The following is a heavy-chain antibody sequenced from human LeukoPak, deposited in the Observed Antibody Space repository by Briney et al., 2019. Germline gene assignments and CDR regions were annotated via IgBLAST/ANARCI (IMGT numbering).Heavy chain of an antibody. CDR1: GYRFTNYW. CDR2: IYPGDSET. CDR3: GRGYCSGGSCYDNWFDP. D-gene: IGHD2-15*01. V-gene: IGHV5-51*01. J-gene: IGHJ5*02. Sequence: GESLKISCKGSGYRFTNYWIAWVRQMPGKGLEWMGIIYPGDSETRYSPSFQGQFTISADKSISTAYLQWSSLKASDTAMYYCGRGYCSGGSCYDNWFDPWGEGTLVTVSS.